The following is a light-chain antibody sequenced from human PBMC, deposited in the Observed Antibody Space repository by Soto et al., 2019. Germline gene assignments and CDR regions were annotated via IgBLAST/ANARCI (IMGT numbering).Light chain of an antibody. Sequence: EIVLTQSPATLSLSPGERATLSCMASQSVSNYLAWYQQKPGQAPRLLIYDASNRATGIPARFSGSGSGTDFTLTINSLEPEDFAVYYCQQYNNWPKTFGQGTKVDIK. CDR3: QQYNNWPKT. J-gene: IGKJ1*01. CDR2: DAS. CDR1: QSVSNY. V-gene: IGKV3-11*01.